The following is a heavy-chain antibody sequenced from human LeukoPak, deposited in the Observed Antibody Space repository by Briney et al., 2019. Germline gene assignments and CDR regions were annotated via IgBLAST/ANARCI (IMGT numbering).Heavy chain of an antibody. J-gene: IGHJ4*02. CDR1: GYSISSGYY. V-gene: IGHV4-38-2*02. CDR2: IYHSGST. D-gene: IGHD2-21*02. CDR3: ARVPARRVVTTPTYF. Sequence: SETLSLTCTVSGYSISSGYYWGWIRPPPGKGLEWIGSIYHSGSTYYNPSLKSRVTISVDTSKNQFSLKLSSVTAADTAVYYCARVPARRVVTTPTYFWGQGTLVTVSS.